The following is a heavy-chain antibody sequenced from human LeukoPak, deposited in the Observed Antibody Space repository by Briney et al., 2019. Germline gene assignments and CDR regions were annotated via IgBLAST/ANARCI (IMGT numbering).Heavy chain of an antibody. CDR3: TRYFPDDRSGRYGDC. CDR2: VRSKANNYAA. D-gene: IGHD6-19*01. Sequence: QTGGSLRLSCAASGFTFSGSSIHWVRLASGKGLEWVGRVRSKANNYAAAYAASLKGRFTLSRDDSHNTAYLQTNSLKTEDTAVYYCTRYFPDDRSGRYGDCWGQGTLVTVSS. CDR1: GFTFSGSS. J-gene: IGHJ4*02. V-gene: IGHV3-73*01.